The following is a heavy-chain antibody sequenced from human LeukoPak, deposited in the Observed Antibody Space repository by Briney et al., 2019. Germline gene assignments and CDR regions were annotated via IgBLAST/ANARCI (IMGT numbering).Heavy chain of an antibody. CDR3: ARGLLNYDFWSEFDP. V-gene: IGHV4-59*01. CDR2: IYYSGST. D-gene: IGHD3-3*01. J-gene: IGHJ5*02. CDR1: GGSISSYY. Sequence: SETLSLTCTVSGGSISSYYWSWIRQPPGKGLEWIGYIYYSGSTNYNPSLKSRVTISVDTSKNQFSLKLSSVTAADTAVYYCARGLLNYDFWSEFDPWGQGTLVTVSS.